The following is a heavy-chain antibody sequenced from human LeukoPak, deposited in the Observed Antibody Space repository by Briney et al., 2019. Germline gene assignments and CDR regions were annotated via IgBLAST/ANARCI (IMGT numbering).Heavy chain of an antibody. J-gene: IGHJ1*01. D-gene: IGHD1-26*01. V-gene: IGHV3-7*01. Sequence: PGGSLRLSCGASGFIFTTYWMNWVRQAPGKGLEWVANIKQDGSETYYVDSVKGRFTISRDNDKNSVYLQMGSLRVEDTAVYYCAKDPYSGSFEYFQHWGQGTLVTVSS. CDR2: IKQDGSET. CDR1: GFIFTTYW. CDR3: AKDPYSGSFEYFQH.